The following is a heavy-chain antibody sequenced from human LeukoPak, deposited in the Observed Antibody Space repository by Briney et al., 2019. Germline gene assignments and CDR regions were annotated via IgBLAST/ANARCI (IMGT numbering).Heavy chain of an antibody. V-gene: IGHV4-59*01. D-gene: IGHD6-19*01. CDR2: IYYSGST. Sequence: SETLSLTCTVSDGSISSYYWSWIRQPPGKGLEWIGYIYYSGSTNYNPSLKSRVTISVDTSKNQFSLKLSSVTAADTAVYYCAPYSSAGWFDPWGQGTLVTVSS. J-gene: IGHJ5*02. CDR3: APYSSAGWFDP. CDR1: DGSISSYY.